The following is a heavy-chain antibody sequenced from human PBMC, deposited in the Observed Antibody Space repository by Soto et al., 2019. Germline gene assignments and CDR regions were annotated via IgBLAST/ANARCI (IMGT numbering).Heavy chain of an antibody. CDR2: INTYNGDT. D-gene: IGHD6-13*01. CDR1: GYIFSSFG. CDR3: ARGISKYSSWYEPHTWFDA. J-gene: IGHJ5*02. Sequence: ASVKVSCKSSGYIFSSFGISCVRQVPGQGLEWMGWINTYNGDTNYAQKFQGRVTMTTDTSKKHFSLKMRSVTAADTAVYYCARGISKYSSWYEPHTWFDAWGQGALVTVSS. V-gene: IGHV1-18*01.